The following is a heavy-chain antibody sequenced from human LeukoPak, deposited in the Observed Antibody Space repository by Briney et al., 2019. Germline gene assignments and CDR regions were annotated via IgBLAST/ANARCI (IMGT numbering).Heavy chain of an antibody. V-gene: IGHV4-61*02. CDR3: ARGKDTAMVTSYYMDV. D-gene: IGHD5-18*01. CDR2: IHTSGST. J-gene: IGHJ6*03. Sequence: PSQTLSLTCTVSGGSISSGNYYWSWIRQPAGKGLEWIGRIHTSGSTNYNPSLKSRVTISVDTSKNQFSLKLSSVTAADTAVYYCARGKDTAMVTSYYMDVWGKGTTVTVSS. CDR1: GGSISSGNYY.